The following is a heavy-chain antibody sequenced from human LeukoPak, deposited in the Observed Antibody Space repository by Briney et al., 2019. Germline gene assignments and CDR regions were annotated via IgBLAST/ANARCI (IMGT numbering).Heavy chain of an antibody. V-gene: IGHV1-2*02. D-gene: IGHD1-14*01. J-gene: IGHJ6*03. CDR3: ARGLSKPDYYYYMDV. Sequence: GASVKVSRKASGYTFTGYYMHWVRQAPGQGLEWMGWINPNSGGTNYAQKFQGRVTMTRDTSISTAYMELSRLRSDDTAVYYCARGLSKPDYYYYMDVWGKGTTVTVSS. CDR2: INPNSGGT. CDR1: GYTFTGYY.